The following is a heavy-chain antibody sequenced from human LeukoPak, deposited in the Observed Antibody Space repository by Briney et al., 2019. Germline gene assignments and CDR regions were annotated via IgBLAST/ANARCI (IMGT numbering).Heavy chain of an antibody. Sequence: PSETLSLTCTVSGGSISSYYWSWIRQPPGKGLEWIGYIYYSGSTNYNPSLKSRATISVDTSKNQFSLKLSSVTAADTAVYYCARVRPWFDPWGQGTLVTVSS. CDR3: ARVRPWFDP. D-gene: IGHD6-6*01. V-gene: IGHV4-59*01. CDR2: IYYSGST. J-gene: IGHJ5*02. CDR1: GGSISSYY.